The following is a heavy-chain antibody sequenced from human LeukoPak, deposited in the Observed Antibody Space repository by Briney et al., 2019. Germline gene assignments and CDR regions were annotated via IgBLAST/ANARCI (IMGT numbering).Heavy chain of an antibody. V-gene: IGHV3-48*03. Sequence: GGSLRLSCAVSGFTFSSYEMNWVRQAPGKGLEWVSYISSSGSTISYADSVKGRFTISRDNAKNSLYLQMNSLRAEDTAVYYCARDSKWLRACDYWGQGTLVTVSS. CDR1: GFTFSSYE. CDR3: ARDSKWLRACDY. J-gene: IGHJ4*02. D-gene: IGHD5-12*01. CDR2: ISSSGSTI.